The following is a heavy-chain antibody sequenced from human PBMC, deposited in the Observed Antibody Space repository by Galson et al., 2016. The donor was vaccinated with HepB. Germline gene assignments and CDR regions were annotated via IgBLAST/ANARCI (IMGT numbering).Heavy chain of an antibody. Sequence: SLRLSCAASGFSFSNSGMSWVRQAPGRGLEWVSRITRSGDATHYADFVKGRFTISRDNSKNTLYLYMNKLTAGDTAIYYCGKHGGFDYWGQGALVTVSS. CDR2: ITRSGDAT. V-gene: IGHV3-23*01. CDR3: GKHGGFDY. J-gene: IGHJ4*02. CDR1: GFSFSNSG. D-gene: IGHD3-16*01.